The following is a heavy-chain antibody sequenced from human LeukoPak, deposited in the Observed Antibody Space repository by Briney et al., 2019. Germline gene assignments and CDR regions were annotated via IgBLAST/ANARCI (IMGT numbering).Heavy chain of an antibody. J-gene: IGHJ5*02. D-gene: IGHD2-2*01. CDR3: ARKGYQLLSTNWFDP. Sequence: SETLSLTCTVSGDSISSTSYYWGWIRQPPGKGLEWLGTIYYSGSTYYSPSLKSRVTISVDTSKNQSSLKLSSVTAADTAVYYCARKGYQLLSTNWFDPWGQGTLVTVSS. CDR1: GDSISSTSYY. V-gene: IGHV4-39*07. CDR2: IYYSGST.